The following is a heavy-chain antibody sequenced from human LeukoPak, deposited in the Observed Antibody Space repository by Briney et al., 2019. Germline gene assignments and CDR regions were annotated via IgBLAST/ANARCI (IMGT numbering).Heavy chain of an antibody. D-gene: IGHD2/OR15-2a*01. J-gene: IGHJ4*02. CDR1: GYSISSGYY. CDR2: IYHSGST. Sequence: SETLSLTCTVSGYSISSGYYWGWIRQPPGKGLEWIGSIYHSGSTYYNPSLKSRVTISVDTSKNQFSLKLSSVTAADTAVYYCARAAEMAATRIWGQGTLVTVSS. V-gene: IGHV4-38-2*02. CDR3: ARAAEMAATRI.